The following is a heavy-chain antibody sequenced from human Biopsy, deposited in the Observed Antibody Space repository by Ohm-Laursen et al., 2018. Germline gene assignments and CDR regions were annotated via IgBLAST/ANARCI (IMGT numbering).Heavy chain of an antibody. CDR2: IITVSETA. J-gene: IGHJ3*01. D-gene: IGHD6-19*01. CDR1: GGAFTNYA. CDR3: VAYPSSGFFENNDDFAMGV. V-gene: IGHV1-69*13. Sequence: VKISCKASGGAFTNYAINWVRQAPGHGLEWMGGIITVSETAGYAERFQGRVTITADVTTTTAYMDLSGLRSEDTAVYYCVAYPSSGFFENNDDFAMGVWSPGTMVTVSP.